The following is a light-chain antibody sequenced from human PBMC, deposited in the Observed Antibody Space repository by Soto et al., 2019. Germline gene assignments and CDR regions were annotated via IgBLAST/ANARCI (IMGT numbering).Light chain of an antibody. Sequence: IRMTQSPSTLSAYVGDRVTIPCRASQSISTWLAWYQQKPGKAPNLLIYDATNLQPGVPSRFSGSGSGTEFTLTISSLQPDDFATYYCQQYNGYSHSFGQGT. CDR2: DAT. J-gene: IGKJ2*01. CDR3: QQYNGYSHS. V-gene: IGKV1-5*01. CDR1: QSISTW.